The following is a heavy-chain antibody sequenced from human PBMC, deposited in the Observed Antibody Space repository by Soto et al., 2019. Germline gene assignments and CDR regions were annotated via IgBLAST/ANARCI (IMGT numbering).Heavy chain of an antibody. CDR1: GFAFDRFA. J-gene: IGHJ5*01. CDR3: AKDRYDISWYEVALDS. Sequence: GGSLRRACTASGFAFDRFAMHWVRQIPGEGLQWVAGLNWRGDNVAYADSVKGRFTISRNNAEKSLSLQMSSLRPEDTGLYYCAKDRYDISWYEVALDSWGHGIPVTVSS. D-gene: IGHD3-22*01. V-gene: IGHV3-9*01. CDR2: LNWRGDNV.